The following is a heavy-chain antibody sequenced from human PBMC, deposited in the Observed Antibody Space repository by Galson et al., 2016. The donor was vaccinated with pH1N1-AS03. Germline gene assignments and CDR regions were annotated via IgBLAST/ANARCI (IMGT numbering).Heavy chain of an antibody. CDR2: IIRLIGMT. Sequence: SVKVSCKASGGTFSSYTINWVRQAPGQGLEWMGRIIRLIGMTNHAQKFKGRVMITADNSATTAYMELSSLRSEDTAVYYCAIETRKTTTGGIDFWGQGTLVTVSS. CDR1: GGTFSSYT. V-gene: IGHV1-69*04. CDR3: AIETRKTTTGGIDF. J-gene: IGHJ4*02. D-gene: IGHD7-27*01.